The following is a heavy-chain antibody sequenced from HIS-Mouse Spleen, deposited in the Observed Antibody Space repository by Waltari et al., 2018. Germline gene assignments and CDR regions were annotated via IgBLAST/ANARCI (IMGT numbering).Heavy chain of an antibody. J-gene: IGHJ1*01. Sequence: QLQLQESGPGLVKPSETLSLTCTVSGGSISSSIYYWGWIRQPPGKALEWIGRSYYSGSTHSTPSLKSRATIYVDTSKNQFSLKLSSVTAADTAVYYCARTGTGTGATYYDFWSGFGDEYFQHWGQGTLVTVSS. CDR2: SYYSGST. CDR3: ARTGTGTGATYYDFWSGFGDEYFQH. V-gene: IGHV4-39*01. D-gene: IGHD3-3*01. CDR1: GGSISSSIYY.